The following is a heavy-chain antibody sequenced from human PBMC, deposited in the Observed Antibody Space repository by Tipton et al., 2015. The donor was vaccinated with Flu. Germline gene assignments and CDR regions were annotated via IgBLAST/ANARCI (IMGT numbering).Heavy chain of an antibody. CDR1: GDSIGGAYY. Sequence: TLSLTCSVSGDSIGGAYYWGWIRQPPGKGLEWIGNSHHTGSTYRNPSLKSRVIISVDRSKNQFSLKLTSVTAADTAVYYCARRDLSNYVSEPKNWFDPWGQGTLVTVSS. CDR3: ARRDLSNYVSEPKNWFDP. J-gene: IGHJ5*02. D-gene: IGHD4-11*01. CDR2: SHHTGST. V-gene: IGHV4-38-2*01.